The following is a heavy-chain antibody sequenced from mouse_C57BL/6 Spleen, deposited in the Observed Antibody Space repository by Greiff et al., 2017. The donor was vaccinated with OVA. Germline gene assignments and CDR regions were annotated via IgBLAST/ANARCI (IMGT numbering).Heavy chain of an antibody. CDR1: GYAFSSSW. V-gene: IGHV1-82*01. CDR3: AREGITTVVATVDY. J-gene: IGHJ2*01. CDR2: IYPGDGDT. D-gene: IGHD1-1*01. Sequence: VQLQQSGPELVKPGASVKISCKASGYAFSSSWMNWVKQRPGKGLEWIGRIYPGDGDTNYNGKFKGKATLTADKSSSTAYVQLSSLTSEDSAVYFCAREGITTVVATVDYWGQGTTLTVSS.